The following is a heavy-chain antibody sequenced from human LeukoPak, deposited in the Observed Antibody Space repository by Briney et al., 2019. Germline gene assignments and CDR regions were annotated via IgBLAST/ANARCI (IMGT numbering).Heavy chain of an antibody. V-gene: IGHV4-38-2*02. CDR1: GYSISSGYY. D-gene: IGHD6-19*01. CDR2: IYHSGST. CDR3: AKGTSSGWYYFDY. Sequence: SETLSLTCTVSGYSISSGYYWGWIRQPPGKGLEWIGSIYHSGSTYYNPSLKSRVTISVDTSKNQFSLKLDSVTAADTAVYYCAKGTSSGWYYFDYWGQGTLVTVSS. J-gene: IGHJ4*02.